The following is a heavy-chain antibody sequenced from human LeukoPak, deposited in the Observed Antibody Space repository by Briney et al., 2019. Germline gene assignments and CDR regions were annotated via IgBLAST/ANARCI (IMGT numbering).Heavy chain of an antibody. V-gene: IGHV3-30*03. CDR3: ASKWYCGGDCYYQIDF. J-gene: IGHJ4*02. CDR1: GITFSSYV. Sequence: GGSLRLSCATSGITFSSYVMHWVRQAPGKGLEWVALISSDESIKYYADSVKGRFTISRDNSKSTLYLQMNSLRTEDTAVYYCASKWYCGGDCYYQIDFWGQGTLVTVSS. D-gene: IGHD2-21*02. CDR2: ISSDESIK.